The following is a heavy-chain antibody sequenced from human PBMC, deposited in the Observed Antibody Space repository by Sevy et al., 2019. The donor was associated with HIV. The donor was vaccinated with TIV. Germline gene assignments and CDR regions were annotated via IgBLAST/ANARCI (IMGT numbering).Heavy chain of an antibody. CDR1: GFTFSSYG. CDR3: AGGDSSSSGGPDY. Sequence: GSLRLSCAASGFTFSSYGMHWVRQAPGKGLEWVAVIWYDGSNKYYADSVKGRFTISRDNSKNTLYLQMNSLRAEDTAVYYCAGGDSSSSGGPDYWGQGTLVTVSS. D-gene: IGHD6-6*01. J-gene: IGHJ4*02. V-gene: IGHV3-33*01. CDR2: IWYDGSNK.